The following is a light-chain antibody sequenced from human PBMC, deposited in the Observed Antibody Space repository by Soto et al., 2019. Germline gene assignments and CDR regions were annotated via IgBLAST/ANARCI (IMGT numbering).Light chain of an antibody. Sequence: DIQLTQSPSSLSVSVGDRVTITCRATQGIYNYLAWYQQKPGKVPKLLINAASTLQSGVPSRFSGSGSGTDFTLTISSLQPEDVATYYCQKYNSAPLTFGPGTKVEIK. V-gene: IGKV1-27*01. CDR3: QKYNSAPLT. CDR1: QGIYNY. J-gene: IGKJ3*01. CDR2: AAS.